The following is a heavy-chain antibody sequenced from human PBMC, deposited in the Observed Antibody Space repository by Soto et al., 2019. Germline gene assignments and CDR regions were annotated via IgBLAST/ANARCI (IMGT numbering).Heavy chain of an antibody. D-gene: IGHD5-12*01. Sequence: EVPLLESGGGLAQPGGSLRLSCAASGFTFSSNAMSWVRQAPGKGLEWVSAISRSGGTTYYADSVEGRFTISRDNSKNTLYLQMNSLRAEDTAVYYCAKEGRLRGSFSPPQLDPWGQGTLVTVSS. CDR1: GFTFSSNA. J-gene: IGHJ5*02. V-gene: IGHV3-23*01. CDR3: AKEGRLRGSFSPPQLDP. CDR2: ISRSGGTT.